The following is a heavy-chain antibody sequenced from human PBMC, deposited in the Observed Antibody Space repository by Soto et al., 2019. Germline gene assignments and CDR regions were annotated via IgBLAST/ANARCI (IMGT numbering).Heavy chain of an antibody. Sequence: VQLVQSGAEVKKPGASVKVSCKASGYTFTSYGISWVRQAPGQGLEWMGWISAYNGNTNYAQKLQGRVTMTTDTSTSTAYMELRSLRSDDTAVYYCARDRGIVVVPAAMGDAFDIWGQGTMVTVSS. CDR2: ISAYNGNT. V-gene: IGHV1-18*01. CDR3: ARDRGIVVVPAAMGDAFDI. CDR1: GYTFTSYG. D-gene: IGHD2-2*01. J-gene: IGHJ3*02.